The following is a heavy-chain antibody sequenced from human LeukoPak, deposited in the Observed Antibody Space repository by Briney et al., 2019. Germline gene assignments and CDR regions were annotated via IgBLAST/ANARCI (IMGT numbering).Heavy chain of an antibody. CDR2: IYPGGSDT. V-gene: IGHV5-51*01. CDR3: AKTRDSFLSGAFDI. CDR1: GYSFSSYW. D-gene: IGHD5-24*01. J-gene: IGHJ3*02. Sequence: HRESLKISCKGSGYSFSSYWIGWVRQMPGKGLEWMGIIYPGGSDTRYSPSFQGQVTISADKSSRTAYLQWSSLKASDTAIYYCAKTRDSFLSGAFDIWGQGTMVTVSS.